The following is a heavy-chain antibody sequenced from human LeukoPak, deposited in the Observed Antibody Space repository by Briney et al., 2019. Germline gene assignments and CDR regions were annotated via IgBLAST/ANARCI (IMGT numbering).Heavy chain of an antibody. CDR3: ARDGSGNSNYFDF. V-gene: IGHV4-34*01. CDR2: IYYSGST. CDR1: GGSFSGYY. J-gene: IGHJ4*02. D-gene: IGHD3-10*01. Sequence: SETLSLTCAVYGGSFSGYYWSWIRQPPGKGLEWIGSIYYSGSTYYNPSLKSRVTISVDTSKIQFSLKLSSVTAADTAVYYCARDGSGNSNYFDFWGQGTLVTVSS.